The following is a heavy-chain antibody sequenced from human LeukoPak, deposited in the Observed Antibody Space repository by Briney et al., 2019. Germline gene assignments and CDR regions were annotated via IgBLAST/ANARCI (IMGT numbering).Heavy chain of an antibody. CDR3: ARTVAVAGTGWFDP. Sequence: LVTVSCKASGGTFSSYAISWVRQAPGQGLEWMGGIIPIFGTANYAQKFQGRVMITADESTSTAYMELSSLRSEDTAVYYCARTVAVAGTGWFDPWGQGTLVTVSS. CDR2: IIPIFGTA. J-gene: IGHJ5*02. CDR1: GGTFSSYA. V-gene: IGHV1-69*13. D-gene: IGHD6-19*01.